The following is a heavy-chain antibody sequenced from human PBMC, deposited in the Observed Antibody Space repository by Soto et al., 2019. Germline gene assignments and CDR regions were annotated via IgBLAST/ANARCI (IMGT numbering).Heavy chain of an antibody. J-gene: IGHJ4*02. CDR1: GFTFSSYA. Sequence: QVQLVESGGGVVQPGRSLRLSCAASGFTFSSYAMHWVRQAPGKGLEWVAVISYDGSNKYYADSVKGRFTISRDNSKNTQYLQMNSLRAEDTAVYYCARDWFYYDSSGYLLGSYFDYWGQGTLVTVSS. V-gene: IGHV3-30-3*01. CDR2: ISYDGSNK. CDR3: ARDWFYYDSSGYLLGSYFDY. D-gene: IGHD3-22*01.